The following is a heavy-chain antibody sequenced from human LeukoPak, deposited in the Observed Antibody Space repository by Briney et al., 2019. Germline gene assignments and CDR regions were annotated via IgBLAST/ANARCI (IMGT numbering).Heavy chain of an antibody. V-gene: IGHV1-69*04. CDR3: ARDNSGGGYYYY. Sequence: ASVKVSCKASGDTFSSYTISWVREAPGQGLEWMGRIIPILGIANYAQKFQGRVTITADKSTSTAYMELSSLRSEDTAVYYCARDNSGGGYYYYWGQGTLVTVSS. J-gene: IGHJ4*02. CDR1: GDTFSSYT. D-gene: IGHD3-22*01. CDR2: IIPILGIA.